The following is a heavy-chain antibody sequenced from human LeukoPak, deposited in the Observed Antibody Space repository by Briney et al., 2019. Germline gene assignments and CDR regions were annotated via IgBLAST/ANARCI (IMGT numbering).Heavy chain of an antibody. CDR2: ISGSGGST. V-gene: IGHV3-23*01. CDR1: GFTFSSYA. CDR3: AKAGYGIVGAYYFDY. D-gene: IGHD1-26*01. J-gene: IGHJ4*02. Sequence: GGSLRLSCAASGFTFSSYAMSWVRQAPGKGLEWVSAISGSGGSTYYADSVKGRFTISRDNSKNTLYLQMNSLRAEDTAVYYCAKAGYGIVGAYYFDYWGQGTLVTVSS.